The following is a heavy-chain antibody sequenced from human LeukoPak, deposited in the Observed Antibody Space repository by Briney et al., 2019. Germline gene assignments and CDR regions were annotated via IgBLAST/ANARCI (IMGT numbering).Heavy chain of an antibody. Sequence: TGGSLRLSCAASGFTFSSYGMHWVRQAPGKGLEWVAVIWYDGSNKYYADSVKGRFTISRDNSKNTLYLQMNSLRAEDTAVYYCARSRVRGSSDYYCYMDVWGKGTTVTVSS. V-gene: IGHV3-33*01. D-gene: IGHD6-6*01. J-gene: IGHJ6*03. CDR2: IWYDGSNK. CDR1: GFTFSSYG. CDR3: ARSRVRGSSDYYCYMDV.